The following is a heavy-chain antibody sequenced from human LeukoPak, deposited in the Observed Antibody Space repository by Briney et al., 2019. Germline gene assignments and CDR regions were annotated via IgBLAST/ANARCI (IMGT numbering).Heavy chain of an antibody. Sequence: GGSLRLSCAASGFTFSSYGMHWVRQAPGKGLEWVANIKQDGSKKNYVDSVKGRFTISRDNAKNSLYLQMNSLRVEDTAVYYCARFISLGGWGQGAPVTVSS. V-gene: IGHV3-7*01. CDR1: GFTFSSYG. D-gene: IGHD3-10*01. CDR3: ARFISLGG. J-gene: IGHJ4*02. CDR2: IKQDGSKK.